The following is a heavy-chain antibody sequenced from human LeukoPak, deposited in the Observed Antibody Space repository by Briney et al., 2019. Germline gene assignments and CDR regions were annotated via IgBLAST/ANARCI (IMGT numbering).Heavy chain of an antibody. Sequence: PGGSLSLSCAASGFILNTYTITWVRQAPGKGLEWVSSITNTPNYIYYADSVKGRFTISRDNANNSLYLQMDSLRAEDTAVYYCARDPRIVGATGASDIWGQGTMVTVSS. CDR2: ITNTPNYI. V-gene: IGHV3-21*01. CDR1: GFILNTYT. D-gene: IGHD1-26*01. CDR3: ARDPRIVGATGASDI. J-gene: IGHJ3*02.